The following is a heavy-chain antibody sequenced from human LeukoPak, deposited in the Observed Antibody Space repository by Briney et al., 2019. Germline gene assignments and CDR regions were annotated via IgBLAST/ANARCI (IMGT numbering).Heavy chain of an antibody. CDR3: ARGGGAFDY. Sequence: KPSQTLSLTCAISGDSVSSNSAAWNWIRQFPSRGLEWLGRTYYRSKWNNDYAVSVKSRITINPDTSENQFSLQLNSVTPEDTAVYYCARGGGAFDYWGQGTLVTVSS. D-gene: IGHD3-10*01. J-gene: IGHJ4*02. V-gene: IGHV6-1*01. CDR1: GDSVSSNSAA. CDR2: TYYRSKWNN.